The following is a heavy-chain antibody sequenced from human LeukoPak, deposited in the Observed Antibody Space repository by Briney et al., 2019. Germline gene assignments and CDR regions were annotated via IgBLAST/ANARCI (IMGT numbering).Heavy chain of an antibody. CDR3: ARVGHDFWSGYTPSYNWFDP. D-gene: IGHD3-3*01. J-gene: IGHJ5*02. CDR2: IKQDGSEK. V-gene: IGHV3-7*01. CDR1: GFTFSSYW. Sequence: GGSLRLSCAASGFTFSSYWMSWVRQAPGKGLEWVANIKQDGSEKYYVDSVKGRFTISRDNAKNSLYLQMNSLGAEDTAVYYCARVGHDFWSGYTPSYNWFDPWGQGTLVTVSS.